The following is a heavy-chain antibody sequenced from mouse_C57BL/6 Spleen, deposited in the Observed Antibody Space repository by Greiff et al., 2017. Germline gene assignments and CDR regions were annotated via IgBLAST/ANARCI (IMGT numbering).Heavy chain of an antibody. D-gene: IGHD2-12*01. Sequence: QVQLQQPGAELVKPGASVKLSCKASGYTFTSYWMHWVKQRPGQGLEWIGMIHPNSGSTNYNEKFKSKATLTVDKSSSTAYMQLSSLTSEDSAVYYCARYPLYYSPSMDYWGQGTSVTVSS. CDR2: IHPNSGST. V-gene: IGHV1-64*01. CDR3: ARYPLYYSPSMDY. CDR1: GYTFTSYW. J-gene: IGHJ4*01.